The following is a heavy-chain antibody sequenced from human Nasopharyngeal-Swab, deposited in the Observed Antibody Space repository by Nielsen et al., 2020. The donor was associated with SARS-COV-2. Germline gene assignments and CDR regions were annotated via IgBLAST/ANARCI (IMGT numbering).Heavy chain of an antibody. CDR3: ARGWTMIVVVSDYYYGMDV. CDR2: IIPIFGTA. J-gene: IGHJ6*02. D-gene: IGHD3-22*01. V-gene: IGHV1-69*01. Sequence: KISCKGSGYSFTSYWISWVRQAPGQGLEWMGGIIPIFGTANYAQKFQGRVTITADESTSTAYMELSSLRSEDTAVYYCARGWTMIVVVSDYYYGMDVWGQGTTVTVSS. CDR1: GYSFTSYW.